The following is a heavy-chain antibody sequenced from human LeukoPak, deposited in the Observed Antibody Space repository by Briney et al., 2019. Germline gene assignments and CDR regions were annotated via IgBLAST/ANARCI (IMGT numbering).Heavy chain of an antibody. V-gene: IGHV1-24*01. CDR3: ATRYCSSTSCYWYFQH. D-gene: IGHD2-2*01. Sequence: GASVKVSCKVSGYTLTELSMHWVRQAPGKGLEWMGGFDPEDGETIYAQKFQGRVTMTEDTSTDTAYMELSSLRSEDTAVYYCATRYCSSTSCYWYFQHWGQGTLVTVSS. CDR1: GYTLTELS. J-gene: IGHJ1*01. CDR2: FDPEDGET.